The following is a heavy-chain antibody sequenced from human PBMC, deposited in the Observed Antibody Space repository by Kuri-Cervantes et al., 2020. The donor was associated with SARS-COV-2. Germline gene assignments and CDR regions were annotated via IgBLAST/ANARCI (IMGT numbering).Heavy chain of an antibody. CDR1: GDSFSGFY. J-gene: IGHJ4*02. V-gene: IGHV4-34*01. CDR2: INHSGTT. Sequence: SETLSLTCALYGDSFSGFYYSWIRQPPGKGLEWIGDINHSGTTNYNPSLESRVTISLDTSKNQFSLKLSSVTAADTAVYYCARDDYVWGSDFDYWGQGTRVTVSS. CDR3: ARDDYVWGSDFDY. D-gene: IGHD3-16*01.